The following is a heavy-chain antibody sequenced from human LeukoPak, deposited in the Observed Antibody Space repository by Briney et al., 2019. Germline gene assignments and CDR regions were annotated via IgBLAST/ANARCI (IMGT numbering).Heavy chain of an antibody. V-gene: IGHV3-9*03. CDR3: AKDSNYDFWSGYLFDY. J-gene: IGHJ4*02. CDR2: IRWNSGSI. CDR1: GFTFDDYA. Sequence: SGGSLRLSCAASGFTFDDYAMHWVRQAPGKGLEWVSGIRWNSGSIGYADSVKGRFTISRDNAKNSLYLQINSLRAEDMAVYYCAKDSNYDFWSGYLFDYWGQGTLVTVSS. D-gene: IGHD3-3*01.